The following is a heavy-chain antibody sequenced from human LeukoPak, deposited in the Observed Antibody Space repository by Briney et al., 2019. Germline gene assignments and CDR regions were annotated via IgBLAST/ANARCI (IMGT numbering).Heavy chain of an antibody. D-gene: IGHD3-3*01. J-gene: IGHJ4*02. CDR2: INSDGSIT. V-gene: IGHV3-74*01. Sequence: GGSLRLSWAASGFTFSNYWMHWVRQAPGKGLVWVSRINSDGSITTYADSVKGRFTISRDNAKNTVYLQMNSLRAEDTAVYYCARGGVDYWGQGTLVTVSS. CDR1: GFTFSNYW. CDR3: ARGGVDY.